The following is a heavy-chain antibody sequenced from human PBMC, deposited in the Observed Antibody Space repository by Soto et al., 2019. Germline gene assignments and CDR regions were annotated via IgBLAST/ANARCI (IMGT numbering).Heavy chain of an antibody. CDR3: AREAAVAGTAFDI. Sequence: GSLRLSCAASRFTFSSYSMNWVRQAPGKGLEWVSSISSSSIYIYYVDSVKGRFTISRDNAKNSLYLQMNSLRAEDTTVYYCAREAAVAGTAFDIWGQGTMVTVSS. CDR1: RFTFSSYS. J-gene: IGHJ3*02. CDR2: ISSSSIYI. D-gene: IGHD6-19*01. V-gene: IGHV3-21*01.